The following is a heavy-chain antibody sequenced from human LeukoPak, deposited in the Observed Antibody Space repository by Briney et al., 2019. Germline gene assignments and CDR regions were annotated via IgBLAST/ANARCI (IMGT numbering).Heavy chain of an antibody. J-gene: IGHJ6*02. CDR1: GGSLSGYY. V-gene: IGHV4-34*01. CDR2: INHSGST. Sequence: SETLSLTCAVYGGSLSGYYWSWIRQPPGKGLEWIGEINHSGSTNYNPSLKSRVTISVDTSKNQFSLKLSSVTAADTAVYYCARAVRYYGMDVWGQGTTVTVSS. CDR3: ARAVRYYGMDV.